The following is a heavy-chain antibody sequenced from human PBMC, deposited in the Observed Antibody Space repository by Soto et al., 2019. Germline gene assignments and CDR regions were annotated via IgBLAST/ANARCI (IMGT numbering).Heavy chain of an antibody. CDR3: ARFYGSGSYPIYYFDY. CDR2: ISSSSSYI. D-gene: IGHD3-10*01. V-gene: IGHV3-21*01. Sequence: PGGSLRLSCAASGFTFSSYSMNWVRQAPGKGLEWVSSISSSSSYIYYADSVKGRFTISRDNAKNSLYLQMNSLRAEDTAVYSCARFYGSGSYPIYYFDYWGQGTLVTVSS. CDR1: GFTFSSYS. J-gene: IGHJ4*02.